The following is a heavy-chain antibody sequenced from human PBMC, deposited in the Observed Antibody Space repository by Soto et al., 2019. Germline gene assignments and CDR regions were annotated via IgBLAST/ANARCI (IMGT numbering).Heavy chain of an antibody. V-gene: IGHV3-9*01. J-gene: IGHJ4*02. CDR3: AKDTGHLPLYSTSCDY. CDR1: GFTFDDYA. D-gene: IGHD6-6*01. CDR2: ISWNSGRI. Sequence: GGSLRLSCGASGFTFDDYAMHWVRQAPGKGLEWVSGISWNSGRIHYADSVKGRFTISRDNANNSLYLHMNSLRAEDTALYYCAKDTGHLPLYSTSCDYWGQGTLVTVSS.